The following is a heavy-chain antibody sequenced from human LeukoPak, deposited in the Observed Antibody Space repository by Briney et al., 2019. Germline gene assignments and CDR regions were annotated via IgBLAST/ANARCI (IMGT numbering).Heavy chain of an antibody. CDR3: ARGGYGTPFDY. Sequence: ASVKVSCKASGYTFASYDINWVRQATGQGLEWMGWINPNSGGTNYAQKFQGRVTMTRDTSISTAYMELSRLRSDDTAVYYCARGGYGTPFDYWGQGTLVTVSS. J-gene: IGHJ4*02. CDR1: GYTFASYD. CDR2: INPNSGGT. D-gene: IGHD5-18*01. V-gene: IGHV1-2*02.